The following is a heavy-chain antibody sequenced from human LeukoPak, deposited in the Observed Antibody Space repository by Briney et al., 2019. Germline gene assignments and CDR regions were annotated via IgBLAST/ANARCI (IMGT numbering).Heavy chain of an antibody. CDR2: IYYSGST. D-gene: IGHD1-26*01. CDR3: ARPGVGATYAFDI. V-gene: IGHV4-59*08. J-gene: IGHJ3*02. CDR1: GGSISSYY. Sequence: SSETLSLTCTVSGGSISSYYWSWIRQPPGKGLEWIGYIYYSGSTNYNPSLKSRVTISVDTSKNQFSLKLSSVTAADTAVYYCARPGVGATYAFDIWGQGTMVTVSS.